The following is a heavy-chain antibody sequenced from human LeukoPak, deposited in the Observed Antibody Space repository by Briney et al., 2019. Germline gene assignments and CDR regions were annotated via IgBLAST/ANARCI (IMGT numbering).Heavy chain of an antibody. Sequence: SETLSLTCTVSGGSISSGSYYWSWIRQPAGKGLEWIGRIYTSGSTNYNPSLKSRVTISVDTSKNQFSLKLSSVTAADTAVYYCARVAVAGGDNWFDPWGQGTLVTVSS. D-gene: IGHD6-19*01. J-gene: IGHJ5*02. CDR3: ARVAVAGGDNWFDP. CDR1: GGSISSGSYY. V-gene: IGHV4-61*02. CDR2: IYTSGST.